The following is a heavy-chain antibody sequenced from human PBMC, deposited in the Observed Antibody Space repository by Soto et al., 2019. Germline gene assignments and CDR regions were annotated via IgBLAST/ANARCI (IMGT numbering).Heavy chain of an antibody. J-gene: IGHJ4*02. CDR3: AKTSSSWSSNIGPH. D-gene: IGHD6-13*01. CDR1: GFTFSSYA. V-gene: IGHV3-23*01. CDR2: ISGSGGST. Sequence: HPGGSLRLSCAASGFTFSSYAMSWVRQAPGKGLEWVSAISGSGGSTYYADSVKGRFTISRDNSKNTLYLQMNSLRAEDTAVYYCAKTSSSWSSNIGPHWGQGTLVTVSS.